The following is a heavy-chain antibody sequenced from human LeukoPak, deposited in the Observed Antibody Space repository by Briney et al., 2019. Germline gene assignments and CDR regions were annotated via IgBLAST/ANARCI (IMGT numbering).Heavy chain of an antibody. V-gene: IGHV4-59*10. CDR2: IYTSGST. CDR1: GGSFSGYY. CDR3: ARASYSYDINGWVPFDY. J-gene: IGHJ4*02. Sequence: SETLSLTCAVYGGSFSGYYWSWIRQPAGKGLEWIGRIYTSGSTNYNPSLKSRVTISGDTSKNQFSLRLSSVTAADTAVYYCARASYSYDINGWVPFDYWAREPWSPSP. D-gene: IGHD3-22*01.